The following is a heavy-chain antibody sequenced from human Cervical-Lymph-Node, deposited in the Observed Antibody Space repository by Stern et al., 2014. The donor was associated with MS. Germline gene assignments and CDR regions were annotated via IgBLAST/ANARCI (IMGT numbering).Heavy chain of an antibody. Sequence: VQLVQSGSELKKPGASVKVFCKASGYTFTSYAMNWVRQAPGQGLEWMGWINTNTGNPTYAKGVRGRFAFSLDTYFSTAYLQISSLKAEDTAMYYCARVDQSSGNYPLRYWGQGTLVTVSS. CDR2: INTNTGNP. CDR3: ARVDQSSGNYPLRY. D-gene: IGHD1-26*01. J-gene: IGHJ4*02. V-gene: IGHV7-4-1*02. CDR1: GYTFTSYA.